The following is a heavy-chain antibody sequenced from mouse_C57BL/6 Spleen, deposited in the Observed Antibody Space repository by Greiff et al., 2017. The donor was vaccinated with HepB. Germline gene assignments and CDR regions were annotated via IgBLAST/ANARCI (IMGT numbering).Heavy chain of an antibody. J-gene: IGHJ4*01. CDR3: ARENDYYAMDY. CDR2: ISYDGSN. V-gene: IGHV3-6*01. CDR1: GYSITSGYY. Sequence: EVQRVESGPGLVKPSQSLSLTCSVTGYSITSGYYWNWIRQFPGNKLEWMGYISYDGSNNYNPSLKNRISITRDTSKNQFFLKLNSVTTEDTATYYCARENDYYAMDYWGQGTSVTVSS.